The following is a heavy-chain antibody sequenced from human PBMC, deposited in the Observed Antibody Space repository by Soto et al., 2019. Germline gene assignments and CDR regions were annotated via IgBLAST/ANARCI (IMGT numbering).Heavy chain of an antibody. V-gene: IGHV4-39*01. CDR1: GGSISSSSYY. Sequence: SETLSLTCTVSGGSISSSSYYWGWIRQPPGKGLEWIGSIYYSGSTYYNPSLKSRVTISVDTSKNQFSLKLGSVTAADTAVYYCARAPGYYGSGSYYNPRYNWFDPWGQGTLVT. CDR3: ARAPGYYGSGSYYNPRYNWFDP. J-gene: IGHJ5*02. CDR2: IYYSGST. D-gene: IGHD3-10*01.